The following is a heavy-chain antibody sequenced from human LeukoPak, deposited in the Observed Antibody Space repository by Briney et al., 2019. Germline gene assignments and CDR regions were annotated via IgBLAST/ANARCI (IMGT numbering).Heavy chain of an antibody. Sequence: SVKVSCKASGFTFTSSAMQWVRQARGQRLEWIGWIVVVSGNTNYAQKFQERVTITRDMSTSTAYMELSSLRSEDTAVYYCAVLVRGGYYYYMDVWGKGTTVTISS. CDR1: GFTFTSSA. CDR2: IVVVSGNT. J-gene: IGHJ6*03. D-gene: IGHD3-10*01. V-gene: IGHV1-58*02. CDR3: AVLVRGGYYYYMDV.